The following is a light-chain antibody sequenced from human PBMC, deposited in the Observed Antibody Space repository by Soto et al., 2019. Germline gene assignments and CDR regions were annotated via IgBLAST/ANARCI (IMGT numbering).Light chain of an antibody. J-gene: IGKJ4*01. CDR2: GAS. CDR3: QQYHDLPLT. V-gene: IGKV1-33*01. Sequence: DIQMTQSPSSLSPSVGDRVTITCQASQDIKSHLSWYQQKPGRAPKLLIYGASNLETGDPSRFTGSGSRTHFTFTIHSLQPEHIATYYCQQYHDLPLTLGGGTKV. CDR1: QDIKSH.